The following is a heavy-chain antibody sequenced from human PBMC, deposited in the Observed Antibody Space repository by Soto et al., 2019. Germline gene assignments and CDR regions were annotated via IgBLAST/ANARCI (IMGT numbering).Heavy chain of an antibody. D-gene: IGHD5-18*01. CDR3: VRQPYGAYRYVFDN. CDR1: NGSVSSPLSY. CDR2: IYFSGIT. Sequence: SETLSLTCSVSNGSVSSPLSYWGWIRQPPGKRPQWIGVIYFSGITSYNPSLKNRVTISVDTSNNQFSLELSSVTATDTAVYYCVRQPYGAYRYVFDNWGQGT. V-gene: IGHV4-39*01. J-gene: IGHJ4*02.